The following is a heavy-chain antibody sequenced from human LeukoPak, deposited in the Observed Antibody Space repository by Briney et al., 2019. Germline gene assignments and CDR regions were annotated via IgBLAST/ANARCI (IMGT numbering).Heavy chain of an antibody. Sequence: GGSLRLSCTASGSTFGDYAMSWFRQAPGKGLGWEGFIRSKAYGGTTEYAASVKGRCTISRDDSKSIAYLQMNSLKTEDTAVYYCTRGGHYYDSSGYPFDYWGQGTLVTVSS. D-gene: IGHD3-22*01. J-gene: IGHJ4*02. CDR3: TRGGHYYDSSGYPFDY. CDR2: IRSKAYGGTT. CDR1: GSTFGDYA. V-gene: IGHV3-49*03.